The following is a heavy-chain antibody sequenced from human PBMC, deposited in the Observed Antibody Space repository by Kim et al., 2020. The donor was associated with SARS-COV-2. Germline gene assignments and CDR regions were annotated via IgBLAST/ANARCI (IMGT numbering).Heavy chain of an antibody. CDR3: ARVGFGESHDY. CDR2: T. V-gene: IGHV1-18*01. Sequence: TNYAQELRGRVTMTTDTSTSTAYMELRSLRSDDTAVYYCARVGFGESHDYWGQGTLVTVSS. D-gene: IGHD3-10*01. J-gene: IGHJ4*02.